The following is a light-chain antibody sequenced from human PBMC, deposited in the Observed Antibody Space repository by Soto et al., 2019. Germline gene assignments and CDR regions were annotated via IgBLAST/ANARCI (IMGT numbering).Light chain of an antibody. CDR2: GAS. V-gene: IGKV1-9*01. J-gene: IGKJ3*01. Sequence: IQLTQSPSSLSASVGDRVTITCRASQGISSFLAWYQQKPGKAPKLLIYGASTLQSGVPSMFSGSGSGTDFSLPIGSLQPEDFATYYCQQLNSFPIPFGPGTKVDIK. CDR1: QGISSF. CDR3: QQLNSFPIP.